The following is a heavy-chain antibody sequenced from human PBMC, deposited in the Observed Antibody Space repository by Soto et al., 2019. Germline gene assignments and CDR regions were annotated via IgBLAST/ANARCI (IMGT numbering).Heavy chain of an antibody. CDR1: GGSISNYY. CDR3: ASGGNWFDP. V-gene: IGHV4-59*01. J-gene: IGHJ5*02. Sequence: SETLSLTCNVSGGSISNYYWTWVRQSPEKGLEWIGYMYYNGNINYNPSLKSRVTISIDTSKNQFSLTLKTVTAADTAVYYRASGGNWFDPWGQGVLVTVSS. D-gene: IGHD3-16*01. CDR2: MYYNGNI.